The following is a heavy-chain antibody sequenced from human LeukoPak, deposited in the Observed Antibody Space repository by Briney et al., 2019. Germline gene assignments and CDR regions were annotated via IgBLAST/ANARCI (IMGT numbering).Heavy chain of an antibody. D-gene: IGHD6-13*01. J-gene: IGHJ4*02. Sequence: ASVKVSCKASGYTFTSYYMHWVRQAPGHGLEWMGIINPSAGSTSYSQNFQGRVTMTRDTSTSTVYMELSSLRSEDTAVYYCARGMTSFSSSWYPQDYWGQGTLVTVSS. CDR3: ARGMTSFSSSWYPQDY. CDR1: GYTFTSYY. CDR2: INPSAGST. V-gene: IGHV1-46*01.